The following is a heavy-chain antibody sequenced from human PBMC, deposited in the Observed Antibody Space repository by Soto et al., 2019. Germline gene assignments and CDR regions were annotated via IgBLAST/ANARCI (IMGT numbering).Heavy chain of an antibody. Sequence: VQLLESGGGLVQPGGSLRLSCEASGFTFSNYAMAWVRQTTGEGPEWVSTIGGGDDIFYAESVKGRFIISRDDSRSTMYLQMDNLRVEDTAIYFCAKDSISYNGIYDAWDVWGQGTVVTVSS. V-gene: IGHV3-23*01. CDR3: AKDSISYNGIYDAWDV. CDR1: GFTFSNYA. CDR2: IGGGDDI. J-gene: IGHJ3*01. D-gene: IGHD3-3*02.